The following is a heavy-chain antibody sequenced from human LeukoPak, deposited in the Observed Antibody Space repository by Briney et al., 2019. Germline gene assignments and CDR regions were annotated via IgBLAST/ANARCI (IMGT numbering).Heavy chain of an antibody. V-gene: IGHV3-23*01. Sequence: GGSLRLSCAASGFTFNNYAMSWVRQAPGKGLEWVSAISGSGDSTYYADSVKGRFTISRDNSKNTLYLQMNSLRAEDTALYYCAKDTSGWTWFDYWGQGTLVTVSS. CDR2: ISGSGDST. CDR3: AKDTSGWTWFDY. D-gene: IGHD6-19*01. CDR1: GFTFNNYA. J-gene: IGHJ4*02.